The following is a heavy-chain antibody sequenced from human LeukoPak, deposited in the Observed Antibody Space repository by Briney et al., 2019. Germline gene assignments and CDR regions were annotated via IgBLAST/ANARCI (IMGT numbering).Heavy chain of an antibody. V-gene: IGHV3-74*01. D-gene: IGHD3-10*01. CDR2: INSDGRST. J-gene: IGHJ5*02. CDR1: GFTFSSYW. Sequence: GRSLRLSCAASGFTFSSYWMHWVRQAPGKGLVWVSRINSDGRSTSYADSVKGRFTISRDNAKNTLYLQMNSLRAEDTAVYYCARDQVLLWFGELLLREENWFDPWGQGTLVTVSS. CDR3: ARDQVLLWFGELLLREENWFDP.